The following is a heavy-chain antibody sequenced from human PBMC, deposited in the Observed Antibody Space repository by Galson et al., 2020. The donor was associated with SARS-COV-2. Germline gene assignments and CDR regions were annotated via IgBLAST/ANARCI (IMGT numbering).Heavy chain of an antibody. Sequence: GSLRLSCAASGFTFSSYAMHWVRQAPGKGLEWVAVISYDGSNKYYADSVKGRFTTSRDNSKNTLYLQMNSLRAEDTAVYYCAREIYGGNGYDFDYWGQGTLVTVSS. CDR2: ISYDGSNK. CDR1: GFTFSSYA. V-gene: IGHV3-30-3*01. J-gene: IGHJ4*02. D-gene: IGHD2-21*01. CDR3: AREIYGGNGYDFDY.